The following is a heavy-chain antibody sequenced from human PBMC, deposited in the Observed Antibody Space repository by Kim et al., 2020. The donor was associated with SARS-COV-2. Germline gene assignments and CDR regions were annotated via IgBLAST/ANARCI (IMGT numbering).Heavy chain of an antibody. Sequence: GGSLRLSCAASGFTFSNAWMSWVRQAPGKGLEWVGRIKSKTDGGTTDYAAPVKGRFTISRDDSKNTLYLQMNSLKTEDTAVYYCTTDGYCSGGSCYYYYYGMDVWGQGTTVTVSS. CDR1: GFTFSNAW. J-gene: IGHJ6*02. V-gene: IGHV3-15*01. D-gene: IGHD2-15*01. CDR2: IKSKTDGGTT. CDR3: TTDGYCSGGSCYYYYYGMDV.